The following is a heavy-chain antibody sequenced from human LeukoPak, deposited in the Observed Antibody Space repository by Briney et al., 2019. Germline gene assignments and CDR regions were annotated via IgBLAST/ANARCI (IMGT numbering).Heavy chain of an antibody. CDR1: GFTFGDYA. V-gene: IGHV3-49*04. CDR3: TRGDLYYDFWSGYYRPYYFGY. CDR2: IRSKAYGGTT. D-gene: IGHD3-3*01. Sequence: GGSLRLSCTASGFTFGDYAMSWVRQAPGKGLEWVGFIRSKAYGGTTECAASVKGRFTISRDDSKSIAYLQMNSLKTEDTAVCYCTRGDLYYDFWSGYYRPYYFGYWGQGTLVTVSS. J-gene: IGHJ4*02.